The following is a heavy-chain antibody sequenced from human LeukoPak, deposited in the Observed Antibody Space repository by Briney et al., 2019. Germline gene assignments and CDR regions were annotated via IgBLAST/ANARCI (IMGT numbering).Heavy chain of an antibody. V-gene: IGHV4-59*08. CDR2: IYYSGST. J-gene: IGHJ4*02. D-gene: IGHD5-18*01. CDR1: GGSISSYY. Sequence: SETLSLTCTVSGGSISSYYWSLIRQPPGKGLEWIGYIYYSGSTNYNPSLKSRVTISVDTSKNQFSLKLGSVTAADTAVYYCARQLWTNFDYWGQGTLVTVSS. CDR3: ARQLWTNFDY.